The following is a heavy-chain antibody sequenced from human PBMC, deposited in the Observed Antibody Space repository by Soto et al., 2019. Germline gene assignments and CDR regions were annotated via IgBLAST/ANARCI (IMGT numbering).Heavy chain of an antibody. Sequence: PGGSLRLSYAASGFTFSSYGMNWVRQAPGKGLEWVAVLWYDGSNENYADSVKGRFTISRDNSKNTLYLQMNSLRAEDTAVYYCARSSLEWLLLFDFWGQGTQVTVSS. V-gene: IGHV3-33*01. CDR3: ARSSLEWLLLFDF. CDR2: LWYDGSNE. CDR1: GFTFSSYG. D-gene: IGHD3-3*01. J-gene: IGHJ4*02.